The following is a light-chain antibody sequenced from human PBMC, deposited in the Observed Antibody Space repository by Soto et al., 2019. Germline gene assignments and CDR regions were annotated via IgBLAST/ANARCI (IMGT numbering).Light chain of an antibody. CDR3: QQRSNWPRLT. Sequence: EIVLTQSPATLSLSPGERATLSCRASQSVSSYLAWYQQKPGQAPRLLIYDASNRATGIPARFSGSGSGTDFTLTISSLEPADLAVDYCQQRSNWPRLTFGGGNKVEIK. CDR2: DAS. CDR1: QSVSSY. J-gene: IGKJ4*01. V-gene: IGKV3-11*01.